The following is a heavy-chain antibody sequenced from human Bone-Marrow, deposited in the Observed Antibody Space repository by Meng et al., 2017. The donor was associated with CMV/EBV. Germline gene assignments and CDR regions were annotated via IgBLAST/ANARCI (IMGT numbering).Heavy chain of an antibody. CDR3: ARSQYSGSRSDY. CDR2: INSDGSST. Sequence: GESLKISCAASGFTFSSYWMHWVRQAPGKGLVWVSRINSDGSSTSYADSVKGRVTISRDNAKNTLYLQMNSPRAEDTAVYYCARSQYSGSRSDYWGQGTLVAVSS. D-gene: IGHD5-12*01. J-gene: IGHJ4*02. CDR1: GFTFSSYW. V-gene: IGHV3-74*01.